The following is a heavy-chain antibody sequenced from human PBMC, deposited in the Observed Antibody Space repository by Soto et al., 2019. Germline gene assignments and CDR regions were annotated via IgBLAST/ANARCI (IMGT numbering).Heavy chain of an antibody. CDR2: ISAYNGNT. D-gene: IGHD3-9*01. V-gene: IGHV1-18*01. J-gene: IGHJ6*02. Sequence: ASVKVSCKASGYTFTSYGISWVRKAPGQGLEWMGWISAYNGNTNYAQKFQGRVTMTTDTSTSTAYMELRSLRSDDTAVYYCARDFSPTQSDVLTGYRIYYYYRMDVWGQGTTVTVSS. CDR3: ARDFSPTQSDVLTGYRIYYYYRMDV. CDR1: GYTFTSYG.